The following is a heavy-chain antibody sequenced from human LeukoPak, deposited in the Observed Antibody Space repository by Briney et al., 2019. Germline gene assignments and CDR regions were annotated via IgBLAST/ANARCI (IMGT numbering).Heavy chain of an antibody. CDR2: IYYSGST. Sequence: SETLSLTCTVSGGSISSYYWSWIRQPPGKGLEWIGYIYYSGSTNYNPSLKSRVTISVDTSKNQFSLKLSSVTAADTAVYYCAREEVTAIGPDYWGQGTLVTVSS. CDR1: GGSISSYY. D-gene: IGHD2-21*02. CDR3: AREEVTAIGPDY. V-gene: IGHV4-59*01. J-gene: IGHJ4*02.